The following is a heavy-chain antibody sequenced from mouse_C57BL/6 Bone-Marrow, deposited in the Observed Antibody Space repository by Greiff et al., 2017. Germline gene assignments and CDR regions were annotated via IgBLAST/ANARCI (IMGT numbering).Heavy chain of an antibody. CDR1: GYTFTSYD. J-gene: IGHJ3*01. CDR3: ARSYSNYVFAY. D-gene: IGHD2-5*01. V-gene: IGHV1-85*01. Sequence: QVQLKQSGPELVKPGASVKLSCKASGYTFTSYDINWVKQRPGQGLEWIGWIYPRDGSTKYNEKFKGKATLTVDTSSSTAYMELHSLTSEDSAVYFCARSYSNYVFAYWGQGTLVTVSA. CDR2: IYPRDGST.